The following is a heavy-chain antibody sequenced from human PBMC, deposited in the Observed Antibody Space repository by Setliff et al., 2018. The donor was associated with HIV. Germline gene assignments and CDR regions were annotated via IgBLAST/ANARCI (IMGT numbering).Heavy chain of an antibody. J-gene: IGHJ4*02. D-gene: IGHD1-26*01. Sequence: GGSLRLSCAASGFTFSGYSMHWVRQAPGKGLEWVSCISSSSSYIYYADSVKGRFTISRDNAKNSLYLQMNSLRAADTAVYYCARARGSPTSYFDYWGQGTLVTVSS. CDR2: ISSSSSYI. V-gene: IGHV3-21*01. CDR3: ARARGSPTSYFDY. CDR1: GFTFSGYS.